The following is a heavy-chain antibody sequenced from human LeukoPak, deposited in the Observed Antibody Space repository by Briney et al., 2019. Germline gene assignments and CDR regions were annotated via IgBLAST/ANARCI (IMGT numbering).Heavy chain of an antibody. CDR2: INHSGST. D-gene: IGHD6-6*01. Sequence: PSETLSLTCAVYGGSFSGYYWSWIRQPPGKGLEWIGEINHSGSTNYNPSLKSRVTISVDTSKNQFSLKLSSVTAADTAVYYCARGLDHNIAARPPRGWFDPWGQGTLVTVSS. V-gene: IGHV4-34*01. CDR1: GGSFSGYY. J-gene: IGHJ5*02. CDR3: ARGLDHNIAARPPRGWFDP.